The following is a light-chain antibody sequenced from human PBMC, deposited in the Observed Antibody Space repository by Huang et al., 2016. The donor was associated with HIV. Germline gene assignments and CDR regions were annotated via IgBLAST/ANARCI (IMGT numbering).Light chain of an antibody. CDR3: QQYYTVPWT. V-gene: IGKV4-1*01. Sequence: DIVLTQSPHSLAVSLGERATINCKSSQSLLYRSNNKNHLVWYQQNPGQPPKLLMYWASTRESGVPDRVSASGSGTDFTLTISSLQAEDVAVYYCQQYYTVPWTFGQGTKVEI. J-gene: IGKJ1*01. CDR1: QSLLYRSNNKNH. CDR2: WAS.